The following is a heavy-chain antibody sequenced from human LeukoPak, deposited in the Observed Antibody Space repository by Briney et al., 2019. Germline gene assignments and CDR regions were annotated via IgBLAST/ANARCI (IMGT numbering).Heavy chain of an antibody. Sequence: GRSLRLSCAASGFTFSSYGMHWVRQAPGKGLEWVAVIWYDGSNKYYADSVKGRFTISTDNSKNTLYLQMNSLRAEDTAVYYCARAPYCSSTSCYTATYYYGMDVWGQGTTVTVSS. V-gene: IGHV3-33*01. J-gene: IGHJ6*02. CDR1: GFTFSSYG. CDR2: IWYDGSNK. D-gene: IGHD2-2*02. CDR3: ARAPYCSSTSCYTATYYYGMDV.